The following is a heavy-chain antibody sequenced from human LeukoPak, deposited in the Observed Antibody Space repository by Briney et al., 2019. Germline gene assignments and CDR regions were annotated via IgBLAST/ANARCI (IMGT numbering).Heavy chain of an antibody. CDR2: VSAYNGNT. D-gene: IGHD2-2*01. V-gene: IGHV1-18*01. Sequence: ASVKVSCKASGYTFTSYGISWVRQAPGQGLEWMGWVSAYNGNTNYAQKLQGRVTMTTDTSTSTAYMELRSLRSDDTAVYYCARVGLVPAAPYFDYWGQGTLVTVSS. CDR1: GYTFTSYG. CDR3: ARVGLVPAAPYFDY. J-gene: IGHJ4*02.